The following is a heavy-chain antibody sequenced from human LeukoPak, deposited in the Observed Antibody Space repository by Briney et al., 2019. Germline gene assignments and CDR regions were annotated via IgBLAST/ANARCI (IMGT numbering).Heavy chain of an antibody. Sequence: SETLSLTCTVSGGSISSYYWSWIRQPAGKGLEWIGRTYTSGSTNYNPSLKSRVTMSVDTSKNQFSLKLSSVTAADTAVYYCARDHEQLGLGYYYYYMDVWGKGTTVTVSS. CDR1: GGSISSYY. J-gene: IGHJ6*03. V-gene: IGHV4-4*07. D-gene: IGHD6-13*01. CDR2: TYTSGST. CDR3: ARDHEQLGLGYYYYYMDV.